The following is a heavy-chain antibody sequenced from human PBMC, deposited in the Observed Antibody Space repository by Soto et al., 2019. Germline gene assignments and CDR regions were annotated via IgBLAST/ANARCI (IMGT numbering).Heavy chain of an antibody. CDR3: ANFAPPCFGELLPDS. V-gene: IGHV3-23*01. J-gene: IGHJ4*02. D-gene: IGHD3-10*01. CDR2: ISGSGGST. CDR1: GFTFSSYA. Sequence: EVQLLESGGGLVQPGGSLRLSCAASGFTFSSYAMSWVRQAPGKGLEWVSAISGSGGSTYYADSVKGRFTISRDNSKNTLYRQMNSLRAEYTAVYDCANFAPPCFGELLPDSWGQGTLVTVSS.